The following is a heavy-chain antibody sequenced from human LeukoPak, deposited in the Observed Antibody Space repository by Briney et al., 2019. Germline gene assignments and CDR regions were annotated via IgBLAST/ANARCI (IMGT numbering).Heavy chain of an antibody. Sequence: GGSLRLSCGASGLTYSTYSMNWVRQAPGKGLEWVSYISSDSGTIYYADSVKGRFTISRDNAKNSLYLQMNSLRAEDTAVYYCASAAQPGFDPWGQGTLVTVSS. V-gene: IGHV3-48*01. J-gene: IGHJ5*02. D-gene: IGHD2-15*01. CDR2: ISSDSGTI. CDR3: ASAAQPGFDP. CDR1: GLTYSTYS.